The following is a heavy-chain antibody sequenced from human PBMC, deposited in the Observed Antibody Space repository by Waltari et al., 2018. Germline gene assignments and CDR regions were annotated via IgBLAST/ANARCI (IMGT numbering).Heavy chain of an antibody. CDR1: RGSIIGFY. D-gene: IGHD2-8*01. CDR2: ILYSGTT. J-gene: IGHJ4*02. V-gene: IGHV4-59*01. CDR3: ARYHCTSGVCQHFDY. Sequence: QVHLQESDPGLVKPSETLSLTCTVSRGSIIGFYWSWIRQPPGKGLEWIGSILYSGTTVYSPSLESRVTMSVDMSKNQFSLELGSVTAADTAVYHCARYHCTSGVCQHFDYWGQGILVTVSS.